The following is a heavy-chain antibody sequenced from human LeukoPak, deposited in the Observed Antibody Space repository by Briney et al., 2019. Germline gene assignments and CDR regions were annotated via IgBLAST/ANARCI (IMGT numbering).Heavy chain of an antibody. Sequence: GGSLRLSCAASGFTFSSYAMSWVRQAPGKGLEWVANIKQDGSEKYYVDSVKGRFTISRDSAKNSLYLQMNSLRAEDTAVYYCARGSSTRKSNPYYYYGMDVWGQGTTVTVSS. CDR2: IKQDGSEK. V-gene: IGHV3-7*01. D-gene: IGHD2-2*01. CDR3: ARGSSTRKSNPYYYYGMDV. CDR1: GFTFSSYA. J-gene: IGHJ6*02.